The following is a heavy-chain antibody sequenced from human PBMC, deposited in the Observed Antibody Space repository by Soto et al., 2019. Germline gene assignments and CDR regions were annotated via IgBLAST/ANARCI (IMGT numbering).Heavy chain of an antibody. J-gene: IGHJ5*02. V-gene: IGHV3-30*03. CDR1: GITFSAFG. CDR2: MSHDGNDK. Sequence: PGGSLRLSCGASGITFSAFGLHWVRQAPGKGLEWVAVMSHDGNDKYYTDSVKGRFTISRDSSKNTLYLQMNSLRGEDTAIHFCATDLGTTVTTYNFFDPWGQGALVTVSS. D-gene: IGHD4-17*01. CDR3: ATDLGTTVTTYNFFDP.